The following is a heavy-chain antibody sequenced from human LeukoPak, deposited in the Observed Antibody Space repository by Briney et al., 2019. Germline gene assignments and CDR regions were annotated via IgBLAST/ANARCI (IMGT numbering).Heavy chain of an antibody. D-gene: IGHD6-6*01. J-gene: IGHJ6*03. Sequence: GASVKVSCKASGYTFTTYDINLVRQATGQGLEWMGWMNPNSGNTGYAQKFQGRVSITRNTSISTAYMELSSLRSEDTDVYYCARGAGSSSAYYYYYYYMDVWAKGTTVTVSS. CDR3: ARGAGSSSAYYYYYYYMDV. CDR1: GYTFTTYD. V-gene: IGHV1-8*03. CDR2: MNPNSGNT.